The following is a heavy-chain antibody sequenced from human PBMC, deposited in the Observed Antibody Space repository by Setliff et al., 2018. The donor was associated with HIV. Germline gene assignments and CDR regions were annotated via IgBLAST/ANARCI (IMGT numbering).Heavy chain of an antibody. J-gene: IGHJ6*03. CDR3: VRNGNYYYYMDV. CDR2: IYSDGNT. CDR1: GFTVYSYY. Sequence: PGGSLRLSCAASGFTVYSYYMSWVRQAPGKGLEWVSVIYSDGNTYYADSVKGRFTVSRDNSKNTLHLQMSSLRGEDTAVYYCVRNGNYYYYMDVWGKGTTVTVS. V-gene: IGHV3-66*02.